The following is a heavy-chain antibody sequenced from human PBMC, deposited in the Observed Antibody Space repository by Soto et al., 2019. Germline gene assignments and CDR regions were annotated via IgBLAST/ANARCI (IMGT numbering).Heavy chain of an antibody. D-gene: IGHD2-15*01. CDR3: ARVSCSGGSCYSPYYYYYGMDV. CDR2: IYYSGST. V-gene: IGHV4-59*01. CDR1: GGSISSYY. J-gene: IGHJ6*02. Sequence: PSETLSLTCTVSGGSISSYYWSWIRQPPGKGLEWIGYIYYSGSTNYNPSLKSRVTISVDTSNNQFSLKLSSVTAADTAVYYCARVSCSGGSCYSPYYYYYGMDVWGQGTTVTVSS.